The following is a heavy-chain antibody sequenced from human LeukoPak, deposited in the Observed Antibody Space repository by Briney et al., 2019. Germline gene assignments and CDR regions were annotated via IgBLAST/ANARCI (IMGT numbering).Heavy chain of an antibody. J-gene: IGHJ4*02. CDR2: IYSGGNT. D-gene: IGHD1-7*01. CDR1: GFTVSRNY. V-gene: IGHV3-66*01. CDR3: ARASGTTFPYFDS. Sequence: GGSLRLSCAASGFTVSRNYMSWVRQAPGKGLEWVSFIYSGGNTYYADSVKGRFTISRDNSKNTLYLQMNSLRAEDTAVYYCARASGTTFPYFDSWGQGTLVTVSS.